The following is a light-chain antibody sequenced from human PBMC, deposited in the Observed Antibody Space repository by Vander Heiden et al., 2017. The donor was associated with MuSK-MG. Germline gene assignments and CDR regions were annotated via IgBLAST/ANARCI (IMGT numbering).Light chain of an antibody. Sequence: DIQMTQSPSTLSASVGDRVTITCRASQSISSWLAWYQQKSEKAPKLLIYDASSLERGVPSRFSGSGSGTEFTLTISSLQHDDFATYYCQQYNSPWTFGQGTKVEIK. CDR1: QSISSW. CDR3: QQYNSPWT. J-gene: IGKJ1*01. CDR2: DAS. V-gene: IGKV1-5*01.